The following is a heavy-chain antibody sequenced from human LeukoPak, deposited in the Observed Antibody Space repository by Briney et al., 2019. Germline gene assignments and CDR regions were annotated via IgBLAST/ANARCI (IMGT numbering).Heavy chain of an antibody. CDR3: ASYPRYMSSPPFDY. J-gene: IGHJ4*02. CDR2: MNPNTGDT. V-gene: IGHV1-2*02. D-gene: IGHD5-12*01. Sequence: ASVKVSCKASGYTFTGQFMHWVRQAPGQGLEWMGWMNPNTGDTNSAEIFQGGLAMTRDTTISTAYMELSRLTSDDTAVYYCASYPRYMSSPPFDYWGQGTLVTVSS. CDR1: GYTFTGQF.